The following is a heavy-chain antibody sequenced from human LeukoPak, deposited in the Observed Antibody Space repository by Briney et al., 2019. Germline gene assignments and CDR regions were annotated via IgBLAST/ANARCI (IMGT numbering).Heavy chain of an antibody. V-gene: IGHV3-43*01. CDR3: ARSITMIVDWFDP. CDR1: GFTFDDYT. D-gene: IGHD3-22*01. CDR2: ISWDGGST. Sequence: GGSLRLSCAASGFTFDDYTMHWVRQAPGKGLEWVSLISWDGGSTYYADSVKGRFTISRDNAKNSLYLQMNSLRAEDTAVYFCARSITMIVDWFDPWGQGTLVTVSS. J-gene: IGHJ5*02.